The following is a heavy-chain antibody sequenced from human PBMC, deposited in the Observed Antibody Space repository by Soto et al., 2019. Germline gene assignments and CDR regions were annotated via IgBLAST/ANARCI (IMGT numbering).Heavy chain of an antibody. CDR1: GFTFDDYT. V-gene: IGHV3-43*01. J-gene: IGHJ6*02. CDR3: AKGDYYDSSGSVPSRGMDV. CDR2: ISWDGGST. D-gene: IGHD3-22*01. Sequence: REGSLRLSCVAPGFTFDDYTMHWVRQAPGKGLEWVSLISWDGGSTYYADSVKGRFTISRDNSKNSLYLQMNSLRTEDTALYYCAKGDYYDSSGSVPSRGMDVWGQGTTVTVSS.